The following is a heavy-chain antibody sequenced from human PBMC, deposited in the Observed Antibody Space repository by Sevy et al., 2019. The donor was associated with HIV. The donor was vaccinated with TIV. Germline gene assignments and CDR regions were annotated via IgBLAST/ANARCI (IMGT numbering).Heavy chain of an antibody. D-gene: IGHD3-22*01. V-gene: IGHV4-30-4*01. Sequence: SETLSLTCTVSGGSIRSGDFNWNWIRQSPGKGLEWIGHIHHSGSTYYNPSLKSRVTISVDMSENHFSLKLNSVTAADTAVYYCGRGGYYFDPSGPLGYWGQGSLVTVSS. CDR2: IHHSGST. J-gene: IGHJ4*02. CDR1: GGSIRSGDFN. CDR3: GRGGYYFDPSGPLGY.